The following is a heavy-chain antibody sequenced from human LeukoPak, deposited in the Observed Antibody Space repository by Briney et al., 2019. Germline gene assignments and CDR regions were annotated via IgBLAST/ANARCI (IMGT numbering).Heavy chain of an antibody. D-gene: IGHD3-9*01. CDR3: ARRRYFDWLSGYYFDY. CDR1: GGSISSYY. V-gene: IGHV4-59*05. CDR2: IYYSGST. Sequence: SETLSLTCTVSGGSISSYYWSWIRQPPGKGLEWIGSIYYSGSTYYNPSLKSRVTISVDTSKDQFSLKLSSVTAADTAVYYCARRRYFDWLSGYYFDYWGQGTLVTVSS. J-gene: IGHJ4*02.